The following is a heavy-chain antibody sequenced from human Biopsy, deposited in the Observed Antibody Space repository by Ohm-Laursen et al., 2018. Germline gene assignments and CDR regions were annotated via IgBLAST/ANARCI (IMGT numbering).Heavy chain of an antibody. Sequence: SETLSLTCAVSGFSISSGYYWGWIRQPPGKGLEWIGSVYDSGKSYYNPSLKSRVTISVDVSKNQFSLKLSSVTAADTAVYYCARDRFDLLTSNWFDPWGQGTLVTVSS. CDR3: ARDRFDLLTSNWFDP. CDR2: VYDSGKS. J-gene: IGHJ5*02. CDR1: GFSISSGYY. D-gene: IGHD3-9*01. V-gene: IGHV4-38-2*02.